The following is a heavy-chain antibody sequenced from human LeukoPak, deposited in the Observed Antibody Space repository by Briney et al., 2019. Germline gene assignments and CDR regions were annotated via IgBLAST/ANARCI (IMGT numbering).Heavy chain of an antibody. J-gene: IGHJ4*02. CDR3: AKNTYYYGSGSYSSYFGC. CDR1: GYTFTGYY. V-gene: IGHV1-2*02. CDR2: INHDSSST. D-gene: IGHD3-10*01. Sequence: ASVKVSCKASGYTFTGYYMHWVRQAAGQGLEWMGWINHDSSSTNYAQKFQGRVTMTRDKSISTVYMELSRLRSDDTAVYYCAKNTYYYGSGSYSSYFGCWGKGTLVTVS.